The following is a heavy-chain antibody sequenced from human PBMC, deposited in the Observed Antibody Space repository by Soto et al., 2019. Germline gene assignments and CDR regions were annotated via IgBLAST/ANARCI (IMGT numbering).Heavy chain of an antibody. V-gene: IGHV1-2*04. J-gene: IGHJ6*02. CDR1: GYTFTGYY. Sequence: ASVKVSCKASGYTFTGYYMHWVRQAPGQGLEWMGWINPNSGGTNYAQKFQGWVTMTRDTSISTAYMELSSLRAEDMAVYYCTRRIPFGYGMDVWGQGTTVTVSS. CDR3: TRRIPFGYGMDV. D-gene: IGHD2-21*01. CDR2: INPNSGGT.